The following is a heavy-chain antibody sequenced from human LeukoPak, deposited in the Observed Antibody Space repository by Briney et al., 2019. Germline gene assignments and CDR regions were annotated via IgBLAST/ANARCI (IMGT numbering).Heavy chain of an antibody. D-gene: IGHD2-2*01. CDR2: ISAYNNNT. V-gene: IGHV1-18*01. Sequence: ASVKVSCTTSGYTFSNYGVSWVRQAPGQGLEWMGWISAYNNNTNYAQKFQGRLTMTTDTSTSTAYMELRSLRSDDTAVYYCARGARISSSWYSSVWGQGTLITVS. J-gene: IGHJ4*02. CDR3: ARGARISSSWYSSV. CDR1: GYTFSNYG.